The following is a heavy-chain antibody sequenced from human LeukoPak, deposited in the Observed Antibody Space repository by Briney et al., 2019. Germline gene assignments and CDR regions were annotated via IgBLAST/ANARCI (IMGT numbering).Heavy chain of an antibody. CDR3: ARSIATDY. D-gene: IGHD5-24*01. CDR1: GFTVDTYW. J-gene: IGHJ4*02. Sequence: PGGSLRLSCVASGFTVDTYWMSWVRQAPGKGLEWVANIKQDGSEKYYVDSVKGRFTISRDNAKNSLYLQMNSLRAEDTAVYYCARSIATDYWGQGTLVTVSS. V-gene: IGHV3-7*03. CDR2: IKQDGSEK.